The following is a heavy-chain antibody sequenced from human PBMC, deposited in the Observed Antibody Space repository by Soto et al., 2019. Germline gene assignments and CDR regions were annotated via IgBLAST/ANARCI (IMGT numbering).Heavy chain of an antibody. CDR3: ARSDDYGHYGYFQR. Sequence: SETLSLTCAVSGDSISSGDYYWSWIRQPPGKGPEWIAFIYKSGTTSYSPSLKSRVVISVDTSKNQFSLTLSSVTAADTAVYYCARSDDYGHYGYFQRWGQGPLVTVSS. CDR1: GDSISSGDYY. J-gene: IGHJ1*01. D-gene: IGHD4-17*01. V-gene: IGHV4-30-4*01. CDR2: IYKSGTT.